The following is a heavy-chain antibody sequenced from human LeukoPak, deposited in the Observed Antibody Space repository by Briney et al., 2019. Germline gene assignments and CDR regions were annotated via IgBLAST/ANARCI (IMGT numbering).Heavy chain of an antibody. CDR3: AKDGGIAYYYGMDV. Sequence: GGSLRLSCAASGFTFSSSAMSWVRQAPGKGLEWVSAISNNGGYTYYADSVQGRFTISRDNSKNTLYLQMNSLRAEDTAVYYCAKDGGIAYYYGMDVWGQGTTVTVSS. CDR2: ISNNGGYT. J-gene: IGHJ6*02. V-gene: IGHV3-23*01. D-gene: IGHD6-13*01. CDR1: GFTFSSSA.